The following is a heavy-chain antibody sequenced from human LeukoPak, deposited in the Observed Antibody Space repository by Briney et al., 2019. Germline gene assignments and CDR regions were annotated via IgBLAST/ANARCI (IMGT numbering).Heavy chain of an antibody. CDR2: IDPNSGGT. Sequence: ASVKVSCKASGYTFTGNYMHWVRQAPGEGLEWMGWIDPNSGGTNYARNFQGRVTMTRDTSISTAYMELNRLRSDDTAVYYCARGYSSLVYWGQGTLVTVSS. CDR3: ARGYSSLVY. CDR1: GYTFTGNY. J-gene: IGHJ4*02. V-gene: IGHV1-2*02. D-gene: IGHD5-18*01.